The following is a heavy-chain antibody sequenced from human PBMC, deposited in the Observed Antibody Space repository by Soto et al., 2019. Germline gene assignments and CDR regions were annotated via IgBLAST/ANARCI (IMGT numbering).Heavy chain of an antibody. J-gene: IGHJ4*02. CDR3: ASRLSSWGESHYFGS. D-gene: IGHD3-10*01. CDR2: IYPGDSET. CDR1: GYTFRNNW. Sequence: GESLKISCQTSGYTFRNNWIGWVRQMPGKGLEWMGIIYPGDSETRYSPSFQGQVTISADRSFNTAYLQWTSLRASDTAMYYCASRLSSWGESHYFGSWGQGTMVTVSS. V-gene: IGHV5-51*01.